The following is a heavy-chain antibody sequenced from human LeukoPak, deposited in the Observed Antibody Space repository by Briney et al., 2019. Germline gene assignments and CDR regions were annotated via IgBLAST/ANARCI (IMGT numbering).Heavy chain of an antibody. Sequence: GGSLRLSCTAXGXXXXXXEXXXXXXAXXXXLXXVSXISSXGXTLYYADXVXGRFTISRDNAKKSLYLQMNSLXAEDTADYYCARRTDGYTSNWGQRTLVTVSS. CDR1: GXXXXXXE. J-gene: IGHJ4*02. D-gene: IGHD5-24*01. CDR3: ARRTDGYTSN. V-gene: IGHV3-48*03. CDR2: ISSXGXTL.